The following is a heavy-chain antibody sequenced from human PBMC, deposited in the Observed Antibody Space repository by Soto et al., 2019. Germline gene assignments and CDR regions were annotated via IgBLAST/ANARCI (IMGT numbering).Heavy chain of an antibody. CDR2: INSDGSST. D-gene: IGHD2-2*01. CDR3: ARDRHLVPAATYMDV. Sequence: HPGGSLRLSCAASGFTFSSYWMHWVRQAPGKGLVWVSRINSDGSSTSYADSVKGRFTISRDNAKNTLYLQMNSLRAEDTAVYYCARDRHLVPAATYMDVWGKGTTVTVSS. CDR1: GFTFSSYW. J-gene: IGHJ6*03. V-gene: IGHV3-74*01.